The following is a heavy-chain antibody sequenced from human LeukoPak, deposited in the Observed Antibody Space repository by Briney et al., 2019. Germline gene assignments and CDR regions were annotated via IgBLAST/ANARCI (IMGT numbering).Heavy chain of an antibody. CDR1: GNSISSGDYY. V-gene: IGHV4-61*02. CDR3: ARGPYSYDSSGAFDI. J-gene: IGHJ3*02. Sequence: SETLSLTCTVSGNSISSGDYYWSWIRQPAGKGLEWIGRIYTSGSTTYNPSLKSRVTISGDPSKNQFALKLSSVTAADTAVYFCARGPYSYDSSGAFDIWGQGTMVTVSS. CDR2: IYTSGST. D-gene: IGHD3-22*01.